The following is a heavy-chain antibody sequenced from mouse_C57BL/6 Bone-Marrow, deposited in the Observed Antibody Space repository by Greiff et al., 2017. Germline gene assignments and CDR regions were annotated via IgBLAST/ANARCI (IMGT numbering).Heavy chain of an antibody. CDR3: AKQGDYDGPPYYYAMDY. Sequence: VKLVESGPGLVAPSQSLSITCTVSGFSLTSYGVDWVRQPPGKGLEWLGVIWGGGSTNYNSALMSRLSISKDNSKSQVFVKMNSLQTEDTAMYYCAKQGDYDGPPYYYAMDYWGQGTSVTVSS. CDR1: GFSLTSYG. J-gene: IGHJ4*01. CDR2: IWGGGST. V-gene: IGHV2-9*01. D-gene: IGHD2-4*01.